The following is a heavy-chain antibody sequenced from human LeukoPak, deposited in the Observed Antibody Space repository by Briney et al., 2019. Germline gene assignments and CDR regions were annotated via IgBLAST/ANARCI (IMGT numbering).Heavy chain of an antibody. D-gene: IGHD1-26*01. Sequence: PGGSLRLSCAASGFTFSNYAMSWVRQAPGKGLEWVSLITGGGPSTYYADSVKGRFTISRDNSKSTLDLQMNSLKSDDTAVYYCAKAVSGTYSRFGNWGRGTLVSVSS. CDR1: GFTFSNYA. CDR2: ITGGGPST. V-gene: IGHV3-23*01. CDR3: AKAVSGTYSRFGN. J-gene: IGHJ4*02.